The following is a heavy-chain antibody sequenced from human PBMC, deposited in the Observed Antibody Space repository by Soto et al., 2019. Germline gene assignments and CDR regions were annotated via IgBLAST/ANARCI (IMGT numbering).Heavy chain of an antibody. CDR3: ARGGGAPALGDP. CDR1: GVSVRISS. V-gene: IGHV4-4*07. J-gene: IGHJ5*02. Sequence: SDNLSLTSSVLGVSVRISSWTWIRQSVGKGLEWIGGISTSGHTNYKPSLNRRLTMSEDTSKNQVSLNLPSVTAADTAVYNCARGGGAPALGDPWGQGTLVTVSS. CDR2: ISTSGHT. D-gene: IGHD3-16*01.